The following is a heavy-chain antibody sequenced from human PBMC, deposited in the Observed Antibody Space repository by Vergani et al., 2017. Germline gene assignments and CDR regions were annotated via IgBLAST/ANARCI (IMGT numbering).Heavy chain of an antibody. D-gene: IGHD4-17*01. CDR1: GFMFSNYW. CDR3: GRPSAPSDYDSLDI. Sequence: EVQLVESGGGVVQPGGSLRLSCAASGFMFSNYWMNWVRQGPGKGLEWVANIKQNGSEKYYVDSVRGRFTISRDNAKNSLYLQMNSLRAEDTAVYHCGRPSAPSDYDSLDIWGQGTMVTVSS. V-gene: IGHV3-7*01. CDR2: IKQNGSEK. J-gene: IGHJ3*02.